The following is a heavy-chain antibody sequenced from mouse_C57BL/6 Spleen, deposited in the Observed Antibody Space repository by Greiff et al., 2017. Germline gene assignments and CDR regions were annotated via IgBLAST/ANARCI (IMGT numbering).Heavy chain of an antibody. D-gene: IGHD2-5*01. Sequence: VQLQQSGPELVKPGASVKISCKASGYSFTDYNMNWVKQSNGKSLEWIGVINPNYGTTSYNQKFKGKATLTVDQSSSTAYMQLNSLTSEDAAVYYCARSGGYSNYGGFAYWGQGTLVTVSA. CDR3: ARSGGYSNYGGFAY. CDR1: GYSFTDYN. J-gene: IGHJ3*01. CDR2: INPNYGTT. V-gene: IGHV1-39*01.